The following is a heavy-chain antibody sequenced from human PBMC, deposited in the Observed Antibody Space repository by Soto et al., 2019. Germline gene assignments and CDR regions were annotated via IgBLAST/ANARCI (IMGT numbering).Heavy chain of an antibody. CDR2: ISAHNGNT. V-gene: IGHV1-18*01. D-gene: IGHD1-1*01. CDR3: ARGRYGDY. Sequence: QVHLVQSGAEVKKPGASVKVSCKGSGYTFTSYGITWVRQAPGQGLEWMGWISAHNGNTDYAQRIQGRVTVTRDTSTSTAYMELRSLRSYDTAVYYCARGRYGDYWGQGALVTVSS. CDR1: GYTFTSYG. J-gene: IGHJ4*02.